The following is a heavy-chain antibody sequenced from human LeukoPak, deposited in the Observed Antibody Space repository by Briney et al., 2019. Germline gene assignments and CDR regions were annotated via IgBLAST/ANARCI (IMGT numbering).Heavy chain of an antibody. J-gene: IGHJ4*02. CDR1: GFTFSSYE. V-gene: IGHV3-48*03. CDR2: ISSSGNTI. Sequence: PGGSLRLSCAASGFTFSSYEMNWVRQAPGKGLEWVSYISSSGNTIYYADSVKGRFTISRDNAKNSLYLQMNRLRAEDTAVYYCARDWGDSSGYYPFDYWGQGTLVTVSS. CDR3: ARDWGDSSGYYPFDY. D-gene: IGHD3-22*01.